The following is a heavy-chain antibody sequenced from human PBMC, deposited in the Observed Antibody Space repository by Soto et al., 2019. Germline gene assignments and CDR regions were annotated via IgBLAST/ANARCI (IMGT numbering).Heavy chain of an antibody. V-gene: IGHV3-30*18. CDR2: VSHDGRNT. J-gene: IGHJ4*02. CDR3: AKGGRQWLVTSDFNY. CDR1: GFTFSDYA. Sequence: VQLVESGGGVVQPGRSLRLSCAASGFTFSDYAMHWVRQAPGKGLEWVAVVSHDGRNTHYADSVKGRFTISRDSSKTTVSLEMTSLRADDTAVYYCAKGGRQWLVTSDFNYWGQGALVTVSS. D-gene: IGHD6-19*01.